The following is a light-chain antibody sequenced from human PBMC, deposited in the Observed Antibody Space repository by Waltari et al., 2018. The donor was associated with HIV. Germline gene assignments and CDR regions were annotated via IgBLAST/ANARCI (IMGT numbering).Light chain of an antibody. V-gene: IGKV3-15*01. CDR1: QSVGGD. CDR3: QQYNHWPLT. Sequence: ETVMTQSPDILSVSPGERPTLSCRASQSVGGDVAWYQQKPGQAPRLLIYGATSRATGIPARFSASVSGTEFILIISSLQSEDFAVHFCQQYNHWPLTFGGGTKVEIK. J-gene: IGKJ4*01. CDR2: GAT.